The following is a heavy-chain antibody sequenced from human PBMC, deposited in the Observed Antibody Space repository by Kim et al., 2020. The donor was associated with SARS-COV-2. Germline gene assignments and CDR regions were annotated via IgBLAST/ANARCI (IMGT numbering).Heavy chain of an antibody. Sequence: GGSLRLSCAASGFTFSTYWMHWVRQTPGKGLVWVSRINSDGSITDYADSVKGRFTISTDNAKNTLYLQMNSLRVEDTAVYYCTRDPEYCSGTSCYGMDVWGQGTTVSVS. V-gene: IGHV3-74*01. CDR3: TRDPEYCSGTSCYGMDV. J-gene: IGHJ6*02. CDR2: INSDGSIT. D-gene: IGHD2-2*01. CDR1: GFTFSTYW.